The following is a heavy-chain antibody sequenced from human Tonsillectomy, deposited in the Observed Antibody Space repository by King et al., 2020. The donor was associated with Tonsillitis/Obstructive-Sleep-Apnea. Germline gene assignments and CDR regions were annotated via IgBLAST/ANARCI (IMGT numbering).Heavy chain of an antibody. J-gene: IGHJ6*03. CDR1: GGSISSYY. CDR3: AWWAAAPSYYMDV. CDR2: IDYSGST. D-gene: IGHD2-2*01. V-gene: IGHV4-59*08. Sequence: HVQLQESGPGLVKPSETLSLTCTVSGGSISSYYWSWIRQPPGKGLEWIGYIDYSGSTNYNPSLKSRVTISVDTAKNQFSLKLSSVTAAVTAVYYCAWWAAAPSYYMDVWGKGTTVTVSS.